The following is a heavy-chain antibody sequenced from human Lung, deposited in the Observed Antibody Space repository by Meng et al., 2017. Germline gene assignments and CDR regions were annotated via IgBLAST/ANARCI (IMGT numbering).Heavy chain of an antibody. Sequence: QGQLEESGRGLVTPSGTLSLTCAVSGCSISRDNWWSWVRQPPGKGLEWIGEIYHSGSTNYNPSLKSRITISVDKPNNQFSLTLSSVTAADTAVYYCTKNDFYCLGYWGQGTLVTVSS. D-gene: IGHD2-21*01. CDR2: IYHSGST. J-gene: IGHJ4*02. CDR3: TKNDFYCLGY. CDR1: GCSISRDNW. V-gene: IGHV4-4*02.